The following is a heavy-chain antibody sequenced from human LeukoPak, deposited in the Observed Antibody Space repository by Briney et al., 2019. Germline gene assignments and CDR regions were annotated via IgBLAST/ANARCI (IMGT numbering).Heavy chain of an antibody. Sequence: TGGSLRLSCAASGFTFSDYPMNWIRQAPGKGLEWVSNIRATSTTLYYQDYYADSVKGRLTTSRDNAKNSLYLQMDSLRAEDTAVYYCARDTQWAFDYWGQGTLVTVSS. CDR2: IRATSTTL. D-gene: IGHD1-26*01. CDR3: ARDTQWAFDY. J-gene: IGHJ4*02. CDR1: GFTFSDYP. V-gene: IGHV3-48*01.